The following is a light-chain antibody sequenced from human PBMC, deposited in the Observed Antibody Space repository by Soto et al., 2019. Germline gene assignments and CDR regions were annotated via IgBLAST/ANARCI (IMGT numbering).Light chain of an antibody. CDR1: QSVRTY. V-gene: IGKV1-39*01. Sequence: DIQMTQSPSSLSASVGDRVTITCRASQSVRTYLNWYQQKPGKATNLLMYGVSTLHSGVPSRFSGSGSGTDFTLTISSLQPEDFATYYCQQSYSTPWTFGPGTKVDIK. CDR2: GVS. J-gene: IGKJ1*01. CDR3: QQSYSTPWT.